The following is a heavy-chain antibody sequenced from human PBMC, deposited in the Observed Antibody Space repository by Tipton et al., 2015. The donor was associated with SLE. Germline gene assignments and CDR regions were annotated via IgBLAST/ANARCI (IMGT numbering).Heavy chain of an antibody. J-gene: IGHJ3*02. CDR2: IYYSGST. CDR1: GGSISSGGYY. V-gene: IGHV4-31*03. D-gene: IGHD6-13*01. Sequence: TLSLTCTVSGGSISSGGYYWSWIRQHPGKGLEWIGYIYYSGSTYYNPSLKSRVTISVDTSKNQFFLRLRSVTAADTAVYYCASYGGSSWGDAFDIWGQGTMVTVSS. CDR3: ASYGGSSWGDAFDI.